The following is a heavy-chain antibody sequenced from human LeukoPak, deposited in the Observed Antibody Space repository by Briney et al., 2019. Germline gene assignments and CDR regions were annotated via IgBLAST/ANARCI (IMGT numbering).Heavy chain of an antibody. CDR1: GYTFTSYA. J-gene: IGHJ4*02. CDR2: INAGNGNT. CDR3: ARGKEMTTTPLGY. V-gene: IGHV1-3*01. Sequence: ASVKVSCKASGYTFTSYAMHWVRQAPGQRLEWMGWINAGNGNTKYSQKFQGRVTITRDTSASTAYMELGSLRSEDTAVYYCARGKEMTTTPLGYWGQGTLVTVSS. D-gene: IGHD5-24*01.